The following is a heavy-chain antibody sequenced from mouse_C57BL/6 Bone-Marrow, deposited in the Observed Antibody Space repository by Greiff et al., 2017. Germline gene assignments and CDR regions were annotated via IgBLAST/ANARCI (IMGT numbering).Heavy chain of an antibody. J-gene: IGHJ4*01. CDR2: IHPSDSDT. Sequence: QVQLQQPGAELVKPGASVKVSCKASGYTFTSYWMHWVKQRPGQGLEWIGRIHPSDSDTNYNQKFKGKATLTVDKSSSTAYMQLSSRTSEDSAVLYCAIGGGSSEENAMDYWGQGTSVTVSS. CDR1: GYTFTSYW. CDR3: AIGGGSSEENAMDY. V-gene: IGHV1-74*01. D-gene: IGHD1-1*01.